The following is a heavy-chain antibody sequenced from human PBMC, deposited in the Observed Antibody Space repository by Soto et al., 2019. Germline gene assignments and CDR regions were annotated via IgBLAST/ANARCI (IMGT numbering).Heavy chain of an antibody. CDR1: GFSLSTSAVG. D-gene: IGHD1-26*01. Sequence: QITFKESGPTLVKPTQTLTLTCTLSGFSLSTSAVGVGWIRQPPGKALTWRAPNYWDAAKRYSPALKSRLTITKDTSNNQVVHTLTAIHPLNTALCYSAHTPSSCMSGRLSSTVDYWGQATMVNVSS. CDR2: NYWDAAK. CDR3: AHTPSSCMSGRLSSTVDY. V-gene: IGHV2-5*02. J-gene: IGHJ4*02.